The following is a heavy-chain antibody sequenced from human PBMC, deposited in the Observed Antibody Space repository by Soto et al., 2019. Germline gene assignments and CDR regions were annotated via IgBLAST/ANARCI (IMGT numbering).Heavy chain of an antibody. J-gene: IGHJ6*02. V-gene: IGHV4-39*01. D-gene: IGHD2-15*01. CDR3: ARHLTYCSAGSCYSDFPYYGMDV. Sequence: SETLSLTFIISGSPIRTSSYYWGWIPEPPGQGLEWIGSIFYSGSTYYNPSLKSRVTISVDTSKNQFSLKLSSVTAADTAVYYCARHLTYCSAGSCYSDFPYYGMDVWGQGTTVT. CDR2: IFYSGST. CDR1: GSPIRTSSYY.